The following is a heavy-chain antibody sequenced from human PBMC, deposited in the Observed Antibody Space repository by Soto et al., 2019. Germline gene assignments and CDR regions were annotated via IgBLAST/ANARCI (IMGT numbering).Heavy chain of an antibody. Sequence: GGSLRLSCAASGFTFSSYAMSWVRQAPGKGLEWVSAISGSGGSTYYADSVKGRFTISRDNSKNTLYLQMNSLRAEDTAVYYCAKDQYCSGGSCYLPPPHIQLWLPQPLFDYWGQGTLVTVSS. D-gene: IGHD2-15*01. CDR3: AKDQYCSGGSCYLPPPHIQLWLPQPLFDY. CDR2: ISGSGGST. CDR1: GFTFSSYA. J-gene: IGHJ4*02. V-gene: IGHV3-23*01.